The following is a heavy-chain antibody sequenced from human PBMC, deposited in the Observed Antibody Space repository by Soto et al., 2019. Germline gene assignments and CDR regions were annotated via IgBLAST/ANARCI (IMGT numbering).Heavy chain of an antibody. CDR2: IFSSGST. D-gene: IGHD5-12*01. CDR3: AREESYSAYNFWHGIQIWSFDF. CDR1: GGSINTFY. J-gene: IGHJ4*02. V-gene: IGHV4-4*07. Sequence: LSLTCTVSGGSINTFYWSWVRQPAGKGLEWIGRIFSSGSTSFNPSLESRVAMSVDTSTNHFSLNLSSITPADMAGYYCAREESYSAYNFWHGIQIWSFDFLGQGALVTVFS.